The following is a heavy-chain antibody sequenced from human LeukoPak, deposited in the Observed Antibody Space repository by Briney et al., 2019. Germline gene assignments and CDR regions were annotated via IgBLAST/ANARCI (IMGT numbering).Heavy chain of an antibody. J-gene: IGHJ3*02. CDR3: ARDRRESSKPNDALDI. Sequence: SETLPLTCSVSGGSISSYYWSWIRQPPGKGLEWIGYIYYSGSTHYNPSLESRVTISIDTSKKQLSLRLTSVTAADTAVYYCARDRRESSKPNDALDIWGQGTMVTVSS. CDR1: GGSISSYY. CDR2: IYYSGST. V-gene: IGHV4-59*01. D-gene: IGHD4-11*01.